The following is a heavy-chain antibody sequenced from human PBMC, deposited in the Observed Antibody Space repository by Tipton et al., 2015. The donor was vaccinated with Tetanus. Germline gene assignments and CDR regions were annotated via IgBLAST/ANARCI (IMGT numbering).Heavy chain of an antibody. J-gene: IGHJ6*02. V-gene: IGHV1-69*01. CDR2: FIPVFGSP. CDR3: ATAKYGFNSARIYYGLDV. CDR1: GGTFGENS. Sequence: QSGPEVKKPGSSVRVSCKASGGTFGENSVAWVRRAPGQGPEWMGGFIPVFGSPSYAPKFQGKVTITADASTTTVYMDVDSLTSDDTAVYYCATAKYGFNSARIYYGLDVWGQGTTVTVSS. D-gene: IGHD5-24*01.